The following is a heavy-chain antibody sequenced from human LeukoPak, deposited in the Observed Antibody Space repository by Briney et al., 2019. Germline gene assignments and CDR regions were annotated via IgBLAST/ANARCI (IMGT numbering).Heavy chain of an antibody. CDR2: VFKSGGT. V-gene: IGHV4-59*11. CDR3: ACARNPDDSNWFDP. CDR1: SDSISCHY. J-gene: IGHJ5*02. Sequence: SETLSLTCTVSSDSISCHYWTWIRQPPGKGLEWIGYVFKSGGTNYNPSLKSRVTISVDTSKNQFSLKLTSVTAADTAVYYCACARNPDDSNWFDPWGQGTLVTVSS. D-gene: IGHD1-14*01.